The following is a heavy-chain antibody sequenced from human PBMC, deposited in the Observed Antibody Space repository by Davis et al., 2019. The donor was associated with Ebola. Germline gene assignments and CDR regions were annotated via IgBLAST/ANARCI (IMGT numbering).Heavy chain of an antibody. V-gene: IGHV3-23*01. D-gene: IGHD1-26*01. CDR2: LGTSADT. Sequence: GESLKISCAASGFIFSSYVMSWVRQAPGKGLEWVSTLGTSADTYYEDSVKGRFTISRDNSKNTLYLQMNGLRVEDTAIYYCAKDTSNIWFDIWGQGTMVTVSS. CDR3: AKDTSNIWFDI. J-gene: IGHJ3*02. CDR1: GFIFSSYV.